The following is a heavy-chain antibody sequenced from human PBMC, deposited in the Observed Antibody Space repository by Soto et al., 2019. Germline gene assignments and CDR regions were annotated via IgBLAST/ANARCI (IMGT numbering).Heavy chain of an antibody. J-gene: IGHJ6*02. Sequence: EVQLVESGGGLVQPGGSLRLSCAASEFTFGSNRWTWVRQAQGRGLEGVSYISSSSSTIYYADSVKGRFTIARDNAKNSLYLQMNSLRDEDTAVYYCARDAAAAMYYYGMDVWGQGTTVTVSS. CDR3: ARDAAAAMYYYGMDV. D-gene: IGHD6-13*01. V-gene: IGHV3-48*02. CDR2: ISSSSSTI. CDR1: EFTFGSNR.